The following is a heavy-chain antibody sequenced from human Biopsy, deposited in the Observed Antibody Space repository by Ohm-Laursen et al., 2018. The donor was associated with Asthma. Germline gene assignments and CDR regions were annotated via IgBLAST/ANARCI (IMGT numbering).Heavy chain of an antibody. CDR3: AKERYYDFWSGYPI. CDR2: MSFDGRQT. Sequence: SLRLSCAASGFTFGDYWMSWVRQAPGKGLEWVAVMSFDGRQTYYADSVKGRFTISRDNSKNTLYLQMNSLRAEDTAVYYCAKERYYDFWSGYPIWDQGTMVTVSS. V-gene: IGHV3-30*18. CDR1: GFTFGDYW. J-gene: IGHJ3*02. D-gene: IGHD3-3*01.